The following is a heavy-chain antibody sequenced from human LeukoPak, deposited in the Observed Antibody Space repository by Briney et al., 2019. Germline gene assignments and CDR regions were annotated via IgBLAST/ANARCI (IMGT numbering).Heavy chain of an antibody. V-gene: IGHV1-69*13. CDR2: IIPIFGTA. Sequence: SSVKVSCKASGGTFSSYAISWVRQAPGQGLEWMGGIIPIFGTANYAQKFQGRVTITADESTSTAYMELSSLRSEDTAVYYCARQPRSRKLGGYWGQGTLVTVSS. D-gene: IGHD2-2*01. CDR1: GGTFSSYA. CDR3: ARQPRSRKLGGY. J-gene: IGHJ4*02.